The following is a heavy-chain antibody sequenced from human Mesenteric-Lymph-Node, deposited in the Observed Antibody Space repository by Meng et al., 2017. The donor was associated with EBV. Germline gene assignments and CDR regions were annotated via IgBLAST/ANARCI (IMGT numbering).Heavy chain of an antibody. J-gene: IGHJ4*02. Sequence: QVQVQESGPGLVTPSWTLSLTVAVSGGSISSSTWWSWVRQPPGKGLEWIGEIYHSGSTNYNPSLKSRVTISVDKSKTQFSLNLISVTVADTAVYYCASGTVAGTHLDYWAQGTLVTVSS. CDR3: ASGTVAGTHLDY. V-gene: IGHV4-4*02. D-gene: IGHD6-13*01. CDR2: IYHSGST. CDR1: GGSISSSTW.